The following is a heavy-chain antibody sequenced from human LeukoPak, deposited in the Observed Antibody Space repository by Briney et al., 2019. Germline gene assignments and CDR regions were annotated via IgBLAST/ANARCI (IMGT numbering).Heavy chain of an antibody. CDR1: GGSLNDYL. J-gene: IGHJ3*02. Sequence: KPSETLSLTCAVYGGSLNDYLWSWISQPPGQGLEWIGEVGHSGTTNYNPSLKSRVTISVDTSKNQFSLKLTSVTAADTAVYFCARELISSRAAFDTWGQGTVVTVSS. CDR3: ARELISSRAAFDT. V-gene: IGHV4-34*01. CDR2: VGHSGTT. D-gene: IGHD3-10*01.